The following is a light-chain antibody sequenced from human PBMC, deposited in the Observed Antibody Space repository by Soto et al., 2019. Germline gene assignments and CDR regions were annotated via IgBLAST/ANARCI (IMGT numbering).Light chain of an antibody. Sequence: QSAMTQPASVSGSPGQSITISCPGISSDVGGFNFVSWYQQYPGQAHQLVIYDVINRPSGISDRFSGSKSDNTASLTISGLQAEDEADYYCSSYRCGSILYFFGTGTKVTVL. CDR1: SSDVGGFNF. V-gene: IGLV2-14*03. CDR3: SSYRCGSILYF. CDR2: DVI. J-gene: IGLJ1*01.